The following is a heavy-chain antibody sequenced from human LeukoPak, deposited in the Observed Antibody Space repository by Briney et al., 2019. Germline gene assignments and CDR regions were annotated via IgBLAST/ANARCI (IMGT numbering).Heavy chain of an antibody. CDR3: ARARYYYDSSGSPLPYYFDY. V-gene: IGHV1-18*01. J-gene: IGHJ4*02. D-gene: IGHD3-22*01. Sequence: ASVKVSCKASGYTFTSYGISWVRQAPGQGLEWMGWISAYNGNTNYAQKLQGRVTMTTDTSTSTAYMELRSLRSDDTAVYYCARARYYYDSSGSPLPYYFDYWGQGTLVTVSS. CDR2: ISAYNGNT. CDR1: GYTFTSYG.